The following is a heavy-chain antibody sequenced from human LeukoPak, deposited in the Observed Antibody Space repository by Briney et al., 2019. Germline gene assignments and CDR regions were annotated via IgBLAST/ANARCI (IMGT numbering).Heavy chain of an antibody. D-gene: IGHD3-3*01. Sequence: SVKVSCKASGGSLKNFAISLVRQAPGQGPGWVGGFNHIYGTTNYAQKFQVRVTITVDDSTNIAYLDLSSLRSDDTALYYCARRAEWFSWTRLDAFDIWGQGTMVTVSS. CDR3: ARRAEWFSWTRLDAFDI. V-gene: IGHV1-69*13. J-gene: IGHJ3*02. CDR2: FNHIYGTT. CDR1: GGSLKNFA.